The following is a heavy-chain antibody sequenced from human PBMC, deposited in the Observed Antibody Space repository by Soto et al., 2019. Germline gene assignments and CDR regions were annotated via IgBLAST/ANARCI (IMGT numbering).Heavy chain of an antibody. CDR2: IYYSGST. D-gene: IGHD4-17*01. V-gene: IGHV4-31*03. CDR1: GGSISSGGYY. CDR3: ARDSGMTTGFDP. J-gene: IGHJ5*02. Sequence: SETLSLTCTVSGGSISSGGYYWSWIRQHPGKGLEWIGYIYYSGSTYYNPSLKSRGTISVDTSKNQFSLKLSSVTAADTAVYYCARDSGMTTGFDPWGQGTLVTVYS.